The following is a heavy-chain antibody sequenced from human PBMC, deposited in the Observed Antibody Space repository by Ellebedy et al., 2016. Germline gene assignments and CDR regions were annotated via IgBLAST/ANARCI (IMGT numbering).Heavy chain of an antibody. CDR1: GGSISSGGYS. J-gene: IGHJ4*02. V-gene: IGHV4-30-2*01. CDR2: IYHSGST. CDR3: ARAFIAAQKGRRYYFDY. D-gene: IGHD6-13*01. Sequence: SETLSLTCAVSGGSISSGGYSWSWIRQPPGKGLEWIGYIYHSGSTNYNPSLKSRVTISVDKSKNQFSLKLSSVTAADTAVYYCARAFIAAQKGRRYYFDYWGQGTLVTVSS.